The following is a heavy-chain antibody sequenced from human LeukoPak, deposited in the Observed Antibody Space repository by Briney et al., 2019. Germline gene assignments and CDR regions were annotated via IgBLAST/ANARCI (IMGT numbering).Heavy chain of an antibody. CDR3: ARGSALQGARFPFAY. V-gene: IGHV1-2*02. CDR1: GYTFTDYY. CDR2: INPNSGDT. Sequence: ASVKVSCKASGYTFTDYYMRWVRQAPGQRLEWMGWINPNSGDTKYAQNFQDRVTMTRDTSISTAYVELSGLTSDDTALYYCARGSALQGARFPFAYCCQGTLVTVSS. D-gene: IGHD1-26*01. J-gene: IGHJ4*02.